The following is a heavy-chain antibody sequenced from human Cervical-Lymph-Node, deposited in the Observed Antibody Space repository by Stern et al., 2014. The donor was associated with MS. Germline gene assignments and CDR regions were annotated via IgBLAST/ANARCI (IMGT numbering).Heavy chain of an antibody. CDR2: ISSSSSYI. J-gene: IGHJ1*01. CDR1: GFTFSSYS. Sequence: EVHLVESGGGLVKPGGSLRLSCAASGFTFSSYSMNWVRQAPGKGLEWVSSISSSSSYIYYADSVKGRFTISRDNAKNSLYLQMNSLRAEDTAVYYCARGCGGDCAEYFQHWGQGTLVTVSS. V-gene: IGHV3-21*01. D-gene: IGHD2-21*02. CDR3: ARGCGGDCAEYFQH.